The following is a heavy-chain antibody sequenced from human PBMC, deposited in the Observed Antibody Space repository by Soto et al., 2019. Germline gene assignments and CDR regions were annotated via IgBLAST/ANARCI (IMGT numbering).Heavy chain of an antibody. CDR2: ISGIGGST. J-gene: IGHJ4*02. Sequence: GGSLRLSCAASGFTFSSYAMSWVRQAPGKGLEWVSAISGIGGSTYYADAVKGRFTISRDNSKNTLYLQMNSLRAEDMAVYYCAKDSRFNYYGSGSYAQYYFDYWGQGT. V-gene: IGHV3-23*01. D-gene: IGHD3-10*01. CDR3: AKDSRFNYYGSGSYAQYYFDY. CDR1: GFTFSSYA.